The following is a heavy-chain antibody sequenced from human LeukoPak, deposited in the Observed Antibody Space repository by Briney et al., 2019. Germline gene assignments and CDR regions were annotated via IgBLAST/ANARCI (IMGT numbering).Heavy chain of an antibody. CDR2: ISSSGSTI. Sequence: GGSLRLSCAASGFTFSTYYMTWVRQAPGKGLEWVSYISSSGSTIYYADSVKGRFTISRDDAKNTLYLQMNSLRAEDTAVYYCAELGITMIGGVWGKGTTVTISS. CDR3: AELGITMIGGV. CDR1: GFTFSTYY. D-gene: IGHD3-10*02. V-gene: IGHV3-48*03. J-gene: IGHJ6*04.